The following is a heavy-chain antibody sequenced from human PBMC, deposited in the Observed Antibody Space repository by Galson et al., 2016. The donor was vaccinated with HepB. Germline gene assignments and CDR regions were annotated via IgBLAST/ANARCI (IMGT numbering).Heavy chain of an antibody. V-gene: IGHV1-2*02. CDR2: INPNSGGT. J-gene: IGHJ6*02. Sequence: SVKVSCKASGYTFTGYYMHWVRQAPGQGLEWMGRINPNSGGTNYEQKFQGRVTMTRDTSISTAYMELSRLRSDGTAVYYCAREETTVSGMDVWGQGTTVTVSS. D-gene: IGHD4-17*01. CDR3: AREETTVSGMDV. CDR1: GYTFTGYY.